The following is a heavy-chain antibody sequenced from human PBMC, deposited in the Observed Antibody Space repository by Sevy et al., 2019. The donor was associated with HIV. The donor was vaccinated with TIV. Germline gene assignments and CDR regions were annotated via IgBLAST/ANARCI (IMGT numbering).Heavy chain of an antibody. CDR3: ARAQGGSYYYFDY. CDR2: IYSGGST. D-gene: IGHD1-26*01. V-gene: IGHV3-53*01. Sequence: GGSLRLSCAASGFTVSSNYMSWVRQAPGKGLEWVSVIYSGGSTYYADSVKGRFTISRDNSKNTLYLQMNSLRAKDTAVYYCARAQGGSYYYFDYWGQGTLVTVSS. CDR1: GFTVSSNY. J-gene: IGHJ4*02.